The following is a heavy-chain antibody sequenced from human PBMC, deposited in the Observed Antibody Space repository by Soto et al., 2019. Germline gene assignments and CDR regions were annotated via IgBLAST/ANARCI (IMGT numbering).Heavy chain of an antibody. J-gene: IGHJ4*02. V-gene: IGHV3-23*01. CDR3: AKVIQKDDSPVLRFLEWLFSPFDY. CDR2: ISGSGGST. D-gene: IGHD3-3*01. CDR1: GFTFTNYA. Sequence: EVQLLESGGGLVQPGGSLRLSCAASGFTFTNYAMSWVRQAPGKGPEWVSAISGSGGSTYYAGSVKGRFTISRDNSKNTVELQMNSLRAEDTAVYYCAKVIQKDDSPVLRFLEWLFSPFDYWGQGTLVTVSS.